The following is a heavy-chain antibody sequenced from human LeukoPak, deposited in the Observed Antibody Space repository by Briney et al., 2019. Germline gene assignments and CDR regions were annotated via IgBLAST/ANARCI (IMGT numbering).Heavy chain of an antibody. Sequence: GESLKISCKGSGYSFTSYWIGWVRQMPGKGLEWMGIIYPGDSDTRYSPSFQGQVTISADKSISTAYLQWSSLKASDTAMYYCARHYCSSTSCPHGWFDPWDQGTLVTVSS. V-gene: IGHV5-51*01. J-gene: IGHJ5*02. D-gene: IGHD2-2*01. CDR2: IYPGDSDT. CDR1: GYSFTSYW. CDR3: ARHYCSSTSCPHGWFDP.